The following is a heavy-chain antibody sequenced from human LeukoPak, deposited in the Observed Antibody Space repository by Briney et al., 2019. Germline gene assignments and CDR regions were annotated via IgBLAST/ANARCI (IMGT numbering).Heavy chain of an antibody. V-gene: IGHV3-11*01. CDR2: ISRTGTTI. Sequence: GGSLRLSCAASGFTFSDYYMSWIRQAPGKGLDWVSYISRTGTTIYYADSVKGRFTISRDNAKNSLYLQMNSLRAEDTAVYYCARAYGGYDGYAFDIWGQGTMVTVSS. J-gene: IGHJ3*02. D-gene: IGHD5-12*01. CDR1: GFTFSDYY. CDR3: ARAYGGYDGYAFDI.